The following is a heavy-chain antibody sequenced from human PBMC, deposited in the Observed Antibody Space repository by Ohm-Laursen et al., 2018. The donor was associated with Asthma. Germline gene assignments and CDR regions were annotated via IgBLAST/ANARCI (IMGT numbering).Heavy chain of an antibody. D-gene: IGHD6-13*01. Sequence: SLRLSCTAPGFTFRSYAMHWVRQAPGKGLEWVAGIWYDGSNKYFADSVKGRFTISRDNSKNTLYLQMNSLRPEDTAVYYCAREYASSWYPCFDYWGQGTLVTVSS. CDR1: GFTFRSYA. CDR3: AREYASSWYPCFDY. J-gene: IGHJ4*02. V-gene: IGHV3-33*01. CDR2: IWYDGSNK.